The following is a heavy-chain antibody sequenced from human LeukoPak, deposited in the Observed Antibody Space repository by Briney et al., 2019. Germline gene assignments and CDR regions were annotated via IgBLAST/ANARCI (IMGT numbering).Heavy chain of an antibody. Sequence: SVKVSCKASGGTFSSYAISWVRQAPGQGLEWMGGIIPIFGTANYAQKFQGRVTITADESTSTAYTELSSLRSEDTAVYYCAMGPHTVTTASFDYWGQGTLVTVSS. CDR1: GGTFSSYA. V-gene: IGHV1-69*13. J-gene: IGHJ4*02. D-gene: IGHD4-17*01. CDR2: IIPIFGTA. CDR3: AMGPHTVTTASFDY.